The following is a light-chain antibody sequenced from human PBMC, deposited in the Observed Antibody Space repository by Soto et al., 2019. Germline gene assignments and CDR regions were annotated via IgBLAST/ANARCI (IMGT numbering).Light chain of an antibody. CDR2: DAS. CDR3: QQRSKWPPEVP. J-gene: IGKJ5*01. Sequence: ETLVTQSPATLSLSPGERATLSCRASQSVSSYLAWYQQKPGQAPRLLIYDASNRATGISARFSGSGSGTDFTLTISSLEPEDFAVYYCQQRSKWPPEVPFGQGTRLEI. CDR1: QSVSSY. V-gene: IGKV3-11*01.